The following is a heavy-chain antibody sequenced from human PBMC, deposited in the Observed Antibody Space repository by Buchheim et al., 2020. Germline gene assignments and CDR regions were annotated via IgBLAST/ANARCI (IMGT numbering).Heavy chain of an antibody. D-gene: IGHD3-22*01. Sequence: QVQLVQSGAEVKKPGASVKVSCKASGYIFTSYYMHWVRQAAGQGLECMGIINPSGGSTSYAEKFQGRVTMTRDTSTSTLYMELSSLGSEDTAVYYCARVLGPDWDYDSSGFLYYYYGLDVWGQGTT. CDR2: INPSGGST. V-gene: IGHV1-46*03. CDR3: ARVLGPDWDYDSSGFLYYYYGLDV. CDR1: GYIFTSYY. J-gene: IGHJ6*02.